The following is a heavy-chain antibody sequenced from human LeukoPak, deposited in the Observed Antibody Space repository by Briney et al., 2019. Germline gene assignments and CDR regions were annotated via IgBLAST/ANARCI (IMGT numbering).Heavy chain of an antibody. CDR3: ARDRVDAFDI. J-gene: IGHJ3*02. V-gene: IGHV1-69*17. CDR2: IIPIFGIA. D-gene: IGHD3-10*01. Sequence: SVKVSCKASGGTFSSYAISWVRQAPGQGLEWMGGIIPIFGIANYAQKFQGRVTITADKSTSTAYMELSSLRSEDTAVYYCARDRVDAFDIWGQGTMVTVSS. CDR1: GGTFSSYA.